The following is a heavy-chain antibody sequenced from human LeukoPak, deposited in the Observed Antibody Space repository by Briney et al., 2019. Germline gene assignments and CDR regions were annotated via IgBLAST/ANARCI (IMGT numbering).Heavy chain of an antibody. Sequence: PGGSLRLSCTASGITFNTYAMSWVRQAPGKGLEWVSAISGSGGNSYYADSVKGRFTISRDNSKNTLYLQMDSLRAEDTAVYYCPSLQLNAFDIWGQGTTVTVSS. D-gene: IGHD5-24*01. CDR1: GITFNTYA. CDR2: ISGSGGNS. CDR3: PSLQLNAFDI. V-gene: IGHV3-23*01. J-gene: IGHJ3*02.